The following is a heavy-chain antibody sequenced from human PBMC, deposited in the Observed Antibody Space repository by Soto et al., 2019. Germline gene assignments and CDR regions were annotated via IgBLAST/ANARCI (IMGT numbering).Heavy chain of an antibody. J-gene: IGHJ4*02. CDR1: GGPIRGSTYY. V-gene: IGHV4-39*01. CDR2: VFYSGSP. Sequence: SETLSLTCTVSGGPIRGSTYYWGWIRQPPGKGLEWIGSVFYSGSPYYNPSLESRLTISVDTSKNQFSLNLSSVTAADTAVYYCVRHHDRGYSYGDFDSWGQGTLVTVSS. D-gene: IGHD5-18*01. CDR3: VRHHDRGYSYGDFDS.